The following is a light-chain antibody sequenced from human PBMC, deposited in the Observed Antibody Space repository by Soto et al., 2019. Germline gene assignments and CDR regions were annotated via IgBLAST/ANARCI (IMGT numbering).Light chain of an antibody. J-gene: IGKJ1*01. CDR2: AAS. V-gene: IGKV1-17*01. CDR1: QGIGDA. CDR3: LQHNEFWWT. Sequence: DIQMSQSPSSLSASVGDRVTITCRASQGIGDALGWYQQEPGKAPKRLIYAASTLQSGVPSRFSGSGSGTEFTLTISSLQPDDFATYYCLQHNEFWWTFGQGTKVDNK.